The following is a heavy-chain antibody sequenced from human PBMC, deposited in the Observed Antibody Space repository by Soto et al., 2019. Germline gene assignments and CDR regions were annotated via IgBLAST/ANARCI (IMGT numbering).Heavy chain of an antibody. V-gene: IGHV4-59*08. Sequence: QVQLQESGPGLVKPSETLSLTCTVSGGTISSWYWSWIRQPPGKGLEWIGYIYYSASTNCNPSLKSRVTISVATSKNKCSLRVSAATAADTAGYYCARRYGSDIDYWGQGTLVTVSS. D-gene: IGHD1-26*01. CDR1: GGTISSWY. CDR2: IYYSAST. CDR3: ARRYGSDIDY. J-gene: IGHJ4*02.